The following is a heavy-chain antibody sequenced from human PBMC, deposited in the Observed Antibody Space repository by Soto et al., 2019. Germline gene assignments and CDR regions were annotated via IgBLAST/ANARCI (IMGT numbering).Heavy chain of an antibody. V-gene: IGHV3-23*04. Sequence: VQLVESGGGVVQPGRSLRLSCAASGFTFSSYAMHWVRQAPGKGLEWVSGISGSGAGTYYADSVKGRFTISRDNSKNMLYLEMSSLRAEDTAVYYCAPTEDNWGQGTLVTVSS. D-gene: IGHD1-1*01. CDR3: APTEDN. CDR1: GFTFSSYA. J-gene: IGHJ4*02. CDR2: ISGSGAGT.